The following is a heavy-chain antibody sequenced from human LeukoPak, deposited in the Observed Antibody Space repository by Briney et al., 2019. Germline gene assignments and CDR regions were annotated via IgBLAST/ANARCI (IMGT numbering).Heavy chain of an antibody. CDR2: INPNSGGT. D-gene: IGHD4-11*01. Sequence: GASVKVSCKASGYTFSGYYMHWVRQAPGQGLEWMGWINPNSGGTNYAQKFQGRVTMTRDTSISTAYMELSRLRSDDTAVYYCARWMTTVITPDYWGQGTLVTVSS. J-gene: IGHJ4*02. CDR3: ARWMTTVITPDY. CDR1: GYTFSGYY. V-gene: IGHV1-2*02.